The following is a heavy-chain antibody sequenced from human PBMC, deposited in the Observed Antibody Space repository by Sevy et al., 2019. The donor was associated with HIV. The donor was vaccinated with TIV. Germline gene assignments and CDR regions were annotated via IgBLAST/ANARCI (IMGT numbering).Heavy chain of an antibody. D-gene: IGHD6-13*01. CDR1: GFTFSSYA. V-gene: IGHV3-30-3*01. CDR3: ASMGIAAAWSY. Sequence: GGSLRLSCAASGFTFSSYAMHWVRQAPGKGLEWVAVISYDGSNKYYADPVKGRFTISRDNSKNTLYLQMNSLRAEDTAVYYCASMGIAAAWSYWGQGTLVTVSS. CDR2: ISYDGSNK. J-gene: IGHJ4*02.